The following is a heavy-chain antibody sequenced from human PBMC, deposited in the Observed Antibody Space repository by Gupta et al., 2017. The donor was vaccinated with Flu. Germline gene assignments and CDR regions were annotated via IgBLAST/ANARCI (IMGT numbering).Heavy chain of an antibody. D-gene: IGHD3-16*01. CDR3: VASCDTRAYMGQ. V-gene: IGHV3-21*01. J-gene: IGHJ4*02. CDR1: GFSFSTYS. CDR2: ISSSSSYI. Sequence: EVHLVESGGGLVKPGGSLRLSCAASGFSFSTYSMNWVRQAPGKGLEWVSFISSSSSYIYYADSMKGRFTISRDNAKNSLFLQMTSLGAEDTAVYYCVASCDTRAYMGQWGQGTPVTVSS.